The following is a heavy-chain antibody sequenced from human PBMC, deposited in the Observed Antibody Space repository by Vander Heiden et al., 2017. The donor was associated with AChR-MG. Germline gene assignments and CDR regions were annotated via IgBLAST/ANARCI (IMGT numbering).Heavy chain of an antibody. D-gene: IGHD6-19*01. CDR2: ISGSGGST. V-gene: IGHV3-23*01. J-gene: IGHJ4*02. CDR1: GFTFGSYA. CDR3: AKEPSGYSSGWYDY. Sequence: EVQLLESGGGLVQPGGSLRLSCAASGFTFGSYASGWVRQAPGKGLEWVSAISGSGGSTYYADSVKGRFTISRDNSKNTLYLQMNSLRAEDTAVYYCAKEPSGYSSGWYDYWGQGTLVTVSS.